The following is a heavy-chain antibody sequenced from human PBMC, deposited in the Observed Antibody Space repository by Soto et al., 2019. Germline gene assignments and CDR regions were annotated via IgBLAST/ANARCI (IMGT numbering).Heavy chain of an antibody. V-gene: IGHV3-23*01. CDR1: GFAFSDYA. J-gene: IGHJ4*02. Sequence: EVHLLVSGGGLVQTGGSLRLSCAASGFAFSDYAMTWVRQAPGKGLEWVSDISDGDGATHYADSVKGRFTISRDDSKNTLYLQMDSLRAEDAAVYYCAKGRTFFDFWGQGTLVTVSS. D-gene: IGHD3-16*01. CDR3: AKGRTFFDF. CDR2: ISDGDGAT.